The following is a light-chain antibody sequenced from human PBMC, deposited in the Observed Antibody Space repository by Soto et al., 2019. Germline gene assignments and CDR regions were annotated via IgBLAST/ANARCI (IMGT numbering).Light chain of an antibody. CDR3: SSYTTRSTVV. J-gene: IGLJ2*01. CDR1: SSDVGGYNY. CDR2: DVS. V-gene: IGLV2-14*01. Sequence: QPVLTQPASVSGSPGQSIAISCTGTSSDVGGYNYVSWYQQHPGKAPKLMIYDVSVRPSGVSDRFSGSKSDNTASLTISGLQAEDEAHYYCSSYTTRSTVVFGGGTKLTVL.